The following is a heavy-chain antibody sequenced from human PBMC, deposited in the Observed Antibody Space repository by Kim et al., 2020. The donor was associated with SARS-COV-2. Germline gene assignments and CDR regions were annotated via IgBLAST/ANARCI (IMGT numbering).Heavy chain of an antibody. CDR1: GDSISNYY. Sequence: SETLSLTCTVSGDSISNYYWSWIRQAAGKGLEWIGRIYSSGSTIYNSSLKSRVTMSIDSSKNQVSLKLTSVTAADTAFYYCAGGVSGSVEAYWGQGTRVT. CDR2: IYSSGST. V-gene: IGHV4-4*07. D-gene: IGHD1-1*01. CDR3: AGGVSGSVEAY. J-gene: IGHJ4*02.